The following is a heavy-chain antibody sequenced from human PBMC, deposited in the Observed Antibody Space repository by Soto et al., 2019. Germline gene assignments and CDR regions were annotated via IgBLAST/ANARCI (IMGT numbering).Heavy chain of an antibody. CDR3: ASDSHCDGGNCPMGGFDM. V-gene: IGHV5-51*01. D-gene: IGHD2-15*01. J-gene: IGHJ3*02. CDR2: IYPGNSNT. Sequence: AWLRRMPGRVLDGVGIIYPGNSNTMYSPSFQGQVTISADTALSTTYLQWDTLKPSDTAIYFCASDSHCDGGNCPMGGFDMWGQGTMGTV.